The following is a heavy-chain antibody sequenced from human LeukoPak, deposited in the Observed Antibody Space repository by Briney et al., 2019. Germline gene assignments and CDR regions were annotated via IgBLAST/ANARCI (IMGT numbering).Heavy chain of an antibody. CDR2: INAGNGNT. Sequence: ASVKVSCKASGYTFTIYAMHWVRQAPAPRLVWMGWINAGNGNTKYSQKFQGRVTITRDTSASTAYMELSSLRSEDTAVYYCARVGVSSSFDYWGQGTLVTVSS. CDR3: ARVGVSSSFDY. D-gene: IGHD6-13*01. J-gene: IGHJ4*02. V-gene: IGHV1-3*01. CDR1: GYTFTIYA.